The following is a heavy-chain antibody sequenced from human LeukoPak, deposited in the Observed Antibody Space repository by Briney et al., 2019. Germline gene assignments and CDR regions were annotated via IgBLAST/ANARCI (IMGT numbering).Heavy chain of an antibody. CDR3: ARMEEGPAFVY. V-gene: IGHV4-31*03. CDR2: IYYSGST. D-gene: IGHD3-3*01. Sequence: SETLSLTCTVSGGSISSGGYSWSWIRQHPGKGLEWIGYIYYSGSTYYNPSLKSRVTISVDTSKNQFSLKLSSVTAADTAVYYCARMEEGPAFVYWGQGTLVTVSS. J-gene: IGHJ4*02. CDR1: GGSISSGGYS.